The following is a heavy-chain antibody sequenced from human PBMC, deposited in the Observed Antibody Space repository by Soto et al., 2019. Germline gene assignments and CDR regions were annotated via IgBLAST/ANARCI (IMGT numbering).Heavy chain of an antibody. J-gene: IGHJ5*01. D-gene: IGHD3-16*01. Sequence: QVQLVQSGAEVRKPGASVKVSCKASGHTLASYDINWVRQATGQGLEWMGWMTPDSGDTGYAQKFQGRVTMTWDTSITTAYMELSSLRSDETAVYYCARDPFYGWFDSWGQGTLVTVSS. CDR1: GHTLASYD. CDR3: ARDPFYGWFDS. CDR2: MTPDSGDT. V-gene: IGHV1-8*01.